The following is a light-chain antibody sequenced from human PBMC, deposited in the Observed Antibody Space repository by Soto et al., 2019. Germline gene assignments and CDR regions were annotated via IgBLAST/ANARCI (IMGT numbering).Light chain of an antibody. J-gene: IGKJ1*01. Sequence: DIVMTQSPDSLAVSLGERATINCKSSQSVLHSSNNKNFLAWYQQKPGQPPKLLISWASTRESGVPDRFSGSGSGTDFTLTISSLQAEDVVVYYCQQSYGTPRTFGQGTKVEIK. V-gene: IGKV4-1*01. CDR3: QQSYGTPRT. CDR1: QSVLHSSNNKNF. CDR2: WAS.